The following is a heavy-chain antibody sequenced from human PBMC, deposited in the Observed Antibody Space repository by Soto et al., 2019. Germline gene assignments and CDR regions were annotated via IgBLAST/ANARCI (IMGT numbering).Heavy chain of an antibody. D-gene: IGHD2-15*01. V-gene: IGHV1-69*01. J-gene: IGHJ3*02. CDR1: GGTFSNYA. Sequence: QVQLVQSGAEVKKPGTSVKVSCEVSGGTFSNYAITWVRQAPGQGLEWLGGAIPVYGSTNYAQKFQGRVTITAGESATSTFMGLRSLRSDGTAVYYCAGRGVANCRDAFDIWGQGALVTVS. CDR2: AIPVYGST. CDR3: AGRGVANCRDAFDI.